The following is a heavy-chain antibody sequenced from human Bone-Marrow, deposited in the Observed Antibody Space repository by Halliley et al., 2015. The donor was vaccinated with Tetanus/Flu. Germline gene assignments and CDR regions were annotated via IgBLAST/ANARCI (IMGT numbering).Heavy chain of an antibody. D-gene: IGHD6-13*01. CDR3: ARGGSSWSDSYSYHYYGMDV. Sequence: GGSSYDADSVKGRFTISRDNSKNTLYLQRNSLRAEDTAVYYCARGGSSWSDSYSYHYYGMDVWGQGTTVAVSS. V-gene: IGHV3-53*01. CDR2: GGSS. J-gene: IGHJ6*02.